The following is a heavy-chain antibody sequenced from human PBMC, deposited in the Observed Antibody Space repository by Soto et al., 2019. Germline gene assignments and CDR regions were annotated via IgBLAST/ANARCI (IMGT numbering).Heavy chain of an antibody. J-gene: IGHJ3*02. D-gene: IGHD6-19*01. Sequence: QITLKESGPTLVKPTQTLTLTCTFSGFSLSTSGVGVGWIRQPPGKALEWLALIYWDDDKRYSPSLKSRLTITKDTSKNQVVLTMTNMDPVDTATYYCAHTYGQWLEGDAIDIWGQGTMVTVSS. CDR3: AHTYGQWLEGDAIDI. CDR2: IYWDDDK. V-gene: IGHV2-5*02. CDR1: GFSLSTSGVG.